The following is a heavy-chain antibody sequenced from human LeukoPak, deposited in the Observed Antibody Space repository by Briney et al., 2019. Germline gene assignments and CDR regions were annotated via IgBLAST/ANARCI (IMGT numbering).Heavy chain of an antibody. J-gene: IGHJ4*02. CDR1: GFTFSSYA. D-gene: IGHD6-13*01. CDR3: ARVRTAWYEGTFDY. Sequence: GGSLRLSCAASGFTFSSYALHWVRQAPGKGLEWVAAISYDGSNKYYADSVKGRFTISRDNSKNTLSLQMNSLRAEDTALYYCARVRTAWYEGTFDYWGQGTLVTVSS. V-gene: IGHV3-30-3*01. CDR2: ISYDGSNK.